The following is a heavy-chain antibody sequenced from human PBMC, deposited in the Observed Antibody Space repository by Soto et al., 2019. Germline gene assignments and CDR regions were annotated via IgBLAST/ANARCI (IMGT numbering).Heavy chain of an antibody. CDR1: GGSISSGDYY. V-gene: IGHV4-30-4*01. CDR3: ARAAGTFWFDP. D-gene: IGHD6-13*01. J-gene: IGHJ5*02. CDR2: IYYSGST. Sequence: SETLSLTCTVSGGSISSGDYYWSWIRQPPGKGMEWIGYIYYSGSTYYNPSLKSRVTISLDTSKNQFSLKLSSVTAADTAVYYCARAAGTFWFDPWGQGTLVTVSS.